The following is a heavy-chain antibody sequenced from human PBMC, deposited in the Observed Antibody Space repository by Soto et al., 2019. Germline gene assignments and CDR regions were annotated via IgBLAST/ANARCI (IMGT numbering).Heavy chain of an antibody. CDR1: GGTFNSYS. J-gene: IGHJ5*02. Sequence: QVQLVQSGAEVKTPGSSVKVSCKASGGTFNSYSIDWVRQDPGQGFEWMGGIIHMSGRPNYAQRFQGRVTFSADKSTNTVYMEVNSLPHEDTAVYYCTRRGRQSANWFDPWGQGTLVTVSS. CDR2: IIHMSGRP. V-gene: IGHV1-69*06. CDR3: TRRGRQSANWFDP.